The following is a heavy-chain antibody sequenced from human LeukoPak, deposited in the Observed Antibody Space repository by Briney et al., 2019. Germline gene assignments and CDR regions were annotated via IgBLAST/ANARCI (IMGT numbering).Heavy chain of an antibody. D-gene: IGHD4-11*01. CDR2: IYYSGST. V-gene: IGHV4-31*03. CDR3: AGGLHPELWSFSFDY. CDR1: GGSISSGGYY. Sequence: PSQTLSLTCTVSGGSISSGGYYWSWLRQHPGKGLEWIGYIYYSGSTYYNPSLKSRVTISVDTSKNQFSLKLSSVTAADTAVYYCAGGLHPELWSFSFDYWGQGTLVSVSS. J-gene: IGHJ4*02.